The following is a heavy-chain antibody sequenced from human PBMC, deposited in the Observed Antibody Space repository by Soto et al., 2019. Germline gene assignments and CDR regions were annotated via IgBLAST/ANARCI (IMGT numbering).Heavy chain of an antibody. CDR3: ARGFGWVDV. D-gene: IGHD3-10*01. Sequence: SLRLSCAASGFTVSSNYMSWVRQAPGKGLEWVSFIHSGGGTYYADSVKGRFTISSDNSKNTLYLQMNSLRAEDTAVYYCARGFGWVDVWGQGTTVTVSS. CDR2: IHSGGGT. CDR1: GFTVSSNY. V-gene: IGHV3-66*01. J-gene: IGHJ6*02.